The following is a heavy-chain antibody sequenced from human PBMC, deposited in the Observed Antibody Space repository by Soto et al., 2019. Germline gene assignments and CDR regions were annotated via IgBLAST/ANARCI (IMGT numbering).Heavy chain of an antibody. J-gene: IGHJ5*02. CDR1: GFSLTTWGVG. CDR3: AHRREIYGAGSYYVDP. CDR2: IYWDDDK. Sequence: QITLKESGPTLVRPTQTLTLTCTFSGFSLTTWGVGVGWIRQPPGKALEWLALIYWDDDKRYSPSLKSRLTITKDTPKNQVVLTMTNMDPVDTATYYCAHRREIYGAGSYYVDPWGQGTLVTVSS. D-gene: IGHD3-10*01. V-gene: IGHV2-5*02.